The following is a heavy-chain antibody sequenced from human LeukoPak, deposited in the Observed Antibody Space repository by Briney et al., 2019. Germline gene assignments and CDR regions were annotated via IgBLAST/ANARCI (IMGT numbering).Heavy chain of an antibody. V-gene: IGHV3-30-3*01. Sequence: GGSLRLSCAASGFTFSSYAMHWVRQAPGKGLEWVAVISYDGSNKYYADSVKGRFTISRDNSKNTLYLQMNSLRAEDTAVYYCARDSTADFWSGLYYFDYWGQGTLVTVSS. CDR2: ISYDGSNK. CDR1: GFTFSSYA. J-gene: IGHJ4*02. D-gene: IGHD3-3*01. CDR3: ARDSTADFWSGLYYFDY.